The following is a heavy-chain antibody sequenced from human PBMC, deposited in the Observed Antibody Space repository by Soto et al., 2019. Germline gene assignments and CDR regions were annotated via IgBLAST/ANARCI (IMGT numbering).Heavy chain of an antibody. D-gene: IGHD2-15*01. CDR3: AKQGGGLFDY. J-gene: IGHJ4*02. Sequence: PSETLSLTCTVSGGSISSYYWCWIRQPPGKGLEWIGYIYYSGSTKYNPSLKSRVTISVDTSKNQFSLQLTSVTAADTAGYYCAKQGGGLFDYWGQGMLVTVSS. V-gene: IGHV4-59*01. CDR2: IYYSGST. CDR1: GGSISSYY.